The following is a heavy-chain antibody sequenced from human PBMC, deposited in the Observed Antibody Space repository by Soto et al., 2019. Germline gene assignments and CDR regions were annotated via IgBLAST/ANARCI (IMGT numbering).Heavy chain of an antibody. D-gene: IGHD2-2*01. CDR2: ISSSSSYI. Sequence: VGSLRLSCAASGFTFSSYSMNWVRQAPGKGLEWVSSISSSSSYIYYADSVKGRFTISRDNAKNSLYLQMNSLRAEDTAVYYCAREVDLGVQLPVYYYYGMDVWGQGTTVTVSS. CDR1: GFTFSSYS. J-gene: IGHJ6*02. CDR3: AREVDLGVQLPVYYYYGMDV. V-gene: IGHV3-21*01.